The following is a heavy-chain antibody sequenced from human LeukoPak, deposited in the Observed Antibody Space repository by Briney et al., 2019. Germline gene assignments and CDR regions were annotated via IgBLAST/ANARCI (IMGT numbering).Heavy chain of an antibody. D-gene: IGHD1-14*01. CDR1: GGSISSYY. CDR3: ASAGTTPSNWFDP. CDR2: IYYSGST. J-gene: IGHJ5*02. Sequence: SETLSLTCTVSGGSISSYYWSWIRQPPGKGLEWIGYIYYSGSTNYNPSLKSRVTISVDTSKNQFSLKLSSVTAADTAVYYCASAGTTPSNWFDPWGQGTLVTVSS. V-gene: IGHV4-59*01.